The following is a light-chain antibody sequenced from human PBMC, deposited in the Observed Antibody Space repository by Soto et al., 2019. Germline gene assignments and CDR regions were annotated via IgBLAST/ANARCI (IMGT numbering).Light chain of an antibody. J-gene: IGLJ3*02. CDR1: SSNIGAGYD. Sequence: QSVLTQPPSVSGAPGQRVTISGTGSSSNIGAGYDVHWYQQLPETAPKLLIYGNSNRPSGVPDRFSGSKSGTSASLAITGLQAEDEADYYCQSYDSSLSGSGVFGGGTKLTVL. CDR2: GNS. CDR3: QSYDSSLSGSGV. V-gene: IGLV1-40*01.